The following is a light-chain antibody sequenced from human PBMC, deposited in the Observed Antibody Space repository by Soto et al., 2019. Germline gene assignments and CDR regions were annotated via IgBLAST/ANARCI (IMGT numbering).Light chain of an antibody. Sequence: SYELTQPHSGSVAPGKTASISFGGNNIGSKGVHWYQQKPGQAPVLVIYSDTDLPPVIPERFSGSNSANLATLTISRVEAGDEADYYCQVWDSGSAHVVFGGGTKLTAL. V-gene: IGLV3-21*04. CDR3: QVWDSGSAHVV. CDR1: NIGSKG. J-gene: IGLJ2*01. CDR2: SDT.